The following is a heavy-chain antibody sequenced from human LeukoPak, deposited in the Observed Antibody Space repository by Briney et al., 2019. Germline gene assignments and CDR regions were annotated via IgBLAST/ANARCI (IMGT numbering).Heavy chain of an antibody. D-gene: IGHD2-15*01. Sequence: SETLSLTCTVSGGSISSYYWSWIRQPPGKGLEWIGYVFYTGDTNSNPSLKSRVTMSLDTSKNQLSLRLTSVTAADTAVYYCARHPFATPFDHWGRGTLVTVSS. CDR1: GGSISSYY. CDR3: ARHPFATPFDH. J-gene: IGHJ4*02. V-gene: IGHV4-59*08. CDR2: VFYTGDT.